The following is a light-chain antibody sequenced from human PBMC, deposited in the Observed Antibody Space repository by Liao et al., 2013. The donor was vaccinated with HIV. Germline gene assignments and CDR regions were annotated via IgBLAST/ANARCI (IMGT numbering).Light chain of an antibody. V-gene: IGLV3-21*01. CDR2: YDR. CDR1: NIGSKS. Sequence: SYELTQPPSVSVAPGQTATITCGGNNIGSKSVHWYQQKPGQAPLLVIYYDRDRPSGIPERFSGSNSGNTATLTISRVEPGDEADYYCQAWDSGTALYTFGTGTKVTVL. J-gene: IGLJ1*01. CDR3: QAWDSGTALYT.